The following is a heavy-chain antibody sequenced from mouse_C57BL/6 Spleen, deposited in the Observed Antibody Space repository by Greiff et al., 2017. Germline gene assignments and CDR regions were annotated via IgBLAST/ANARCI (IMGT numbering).Heavy chain of an antibody. CDR2: INPNNGGT. Sequence: EVQLQQSGPELVKPGASVKIPCKASGYTFTDYNMDWVKQSHGKSLEWIGDINPNNGGTIYNQKFKGKATLTVDKSSSTAYMELRSLTSEDTAVYYCARLGDSTVVAYYFDYWGQGTTLTVSS. CDR3: ARLGDSTVVAYYFDY. J-gene: IGHJ2*01. V-gene: IGHV1-18*01. CDR1: GYTFTDYN. D-gene: IGHD1-1*01.